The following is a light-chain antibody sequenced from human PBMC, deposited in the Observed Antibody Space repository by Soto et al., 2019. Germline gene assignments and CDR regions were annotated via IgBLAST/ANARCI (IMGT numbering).Light chain of an antibody. J-gene: IGKJ2*01. CDR2: AAT. V-gene: IGKV1-39*01. CDR1: RSVITY. Sequence: DIQMTQSPSSLSASVGDGVTITCRASRSVITYLNWYQQKPGGAPKLLIHAATRLQSGVPSRFNGSGSGTQFSLTISSLQPSDFATYYCQQTNTPPHTFGQGTKVEI. CDR3: QQTNTPPHT.